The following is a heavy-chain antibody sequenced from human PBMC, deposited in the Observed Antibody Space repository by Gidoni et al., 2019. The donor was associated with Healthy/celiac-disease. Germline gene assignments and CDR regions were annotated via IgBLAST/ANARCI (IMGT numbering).Heavy chain of an antibody. CDR1: GYTFTSYY. CDR2: INPSGGST. CDR3: ARGRRIQLDYYYGMDV. Sequence: QVQLVQSGAEVKKPGASVKVSCKASGYTFTSYYMHWVRQAPGQGLEWMGIINPSGGSTSYAQKFQGRVTMTRDTSTSTVYMELSSLRSEDTAVYYCARGRRIQLDYYYGMDVWGQGTTVTVSS. V-gene: IGHV1-46*01. J-gene: IGHJ6*02. D-gene: IGHD5-18*01.